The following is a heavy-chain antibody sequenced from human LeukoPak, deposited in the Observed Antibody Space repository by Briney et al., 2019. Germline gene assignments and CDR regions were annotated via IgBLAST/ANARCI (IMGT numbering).Heavy chain of an antibody. J-gene: IGHJ4*02. CDR2: IWYDGSNK. CDR1: GFTFSTYG. V-gene: IGHV3-33*03. CDR3: ASAVGPFDY. D-gene: IGHD1-26*01. Sequence: PGRSLRLSCAASGFTFSTYGMHWVRQAPGRELDWVAVIWYDGSNKYYGDSVKGRFTISRDNSKNTLFLQMDSLRDEDTAVYYCASAVGPFDYWGQGTLVTVS.